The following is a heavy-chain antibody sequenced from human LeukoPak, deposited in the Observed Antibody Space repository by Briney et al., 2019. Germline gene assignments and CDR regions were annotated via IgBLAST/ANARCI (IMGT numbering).Heavy chain of an antibody. CDR1: GFTFSSYS. V-gene: IGHV3-21*01. CDR3: ARMDDIVVVVAATQYNWFDP. D-gene: IGHD2-15*01. Sequence: GGSLRLSCAASGFTFSSYSMNWVRQAPGKGLEWVSSISSSSSYIYYADSVKGRFTISRDNAKNSLYLQMNSLRAEDTAVYYCARMDDIVVVVAATQYNWFDPWGQGTLVTVFS. J-gene: IGHJ5*02. CDR2: ISSSSSYI.